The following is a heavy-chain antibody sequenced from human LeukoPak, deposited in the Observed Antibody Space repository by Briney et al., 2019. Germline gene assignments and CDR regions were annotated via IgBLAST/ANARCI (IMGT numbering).Heavy chain of an antibody. CDR2: IYYSGGT. J-gene: IGHJ4*02. CDR3: ARQGSGYYWGKYYFDY. V-gene: IGHV4-39*01. D-gene: IGHD3-22*01. Sequence: PSETLSLTCTVSGGSISSSSYYWGWIRQPPGKGLEWIGSIYYSGGTYYNPSLKSRVTISVDTSKNQFSLKLSSVTAADTAVYYCARQGSGYYWGKYYFDYWGQGTLVTVSS. CDR1: GGSISSSSYY.